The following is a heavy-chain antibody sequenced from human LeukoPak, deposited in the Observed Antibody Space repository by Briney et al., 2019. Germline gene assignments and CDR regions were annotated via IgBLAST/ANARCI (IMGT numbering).Heavy chain of an antibody. Sequence: GGSLRLSCAASGFTFSSYAMHWVRQAPGKGLEWVAFIRYGGSDKYYADSVRGRFTISRDNSKSTLHLQMNSLRAEDTAVYYCAKGLMTSWYSFDSWGQGAPVTVSS. D-gene: IGHD2-2*01. J-gene: IGHJ4*02. CDR1: GFTFSSYA. V-gene: IGHV3-30*02. CDR3: AKGLMTSWYSFDS. CDR2: IRYGGSDK.